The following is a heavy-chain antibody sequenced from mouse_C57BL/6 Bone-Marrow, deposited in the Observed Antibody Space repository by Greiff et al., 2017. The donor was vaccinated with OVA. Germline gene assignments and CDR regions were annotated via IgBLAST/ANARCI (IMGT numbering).Heavy chain of an antibody. CDR3: ARSGYYGPFAY. D-gene: IGHD1-1*01. J-gene: IGHJ3*01. Sequence: VKLQESGAELARPGASVKLSCKASGYTFTSYGISWVKQRTGQGLEWIGEIYPRSGNTYYNEKFKGKATLTADKSSSTAYMELRSLTSEDSAVYFCARSGYYGPFAYWGQGTLVTVSA. CDR2: IYPRSGNT. CDR1: GYTFTSYG. V-gene: IGHV1-81*01.